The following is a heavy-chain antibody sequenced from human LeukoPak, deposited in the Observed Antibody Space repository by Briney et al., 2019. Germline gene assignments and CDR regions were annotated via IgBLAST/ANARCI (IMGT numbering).Heavy chain of an antibody. CDR2: INAGNGNT. D-gene: IGHD6-13*01. J-gene: IGHJ4*02. Sequence: ASVTVSFTASGYTFTTYAMHWVRQAPGQRLEWMGWINAGNGNTKYSEKFQARVTITRDTSASTAYMELSSLRSEDTAVYYCARDPIGSRWPYHFDYWGQGTLVTVSS. V-gene: IGHV1-3*01. CDR3: ARDPIGSRWPYHFDY. CDR1: GYTFTTYA.